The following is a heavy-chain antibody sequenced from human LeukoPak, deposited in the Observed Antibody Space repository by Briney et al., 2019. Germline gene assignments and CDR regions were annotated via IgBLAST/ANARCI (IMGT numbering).Heavy chain of an antibody. D-gene: IGHD6-6*01. CDR3: AREAYSSSSVPFDY. CDR2: ISAYNGNT. V-gene: IGHV1-18*01. CDR1: GYTFTSYG. Sequence: ASVKLSCKSSGYTFTSYGISWVRQAPGQGLEWMGWISAYNGNTNYAQKLQGRVTMTTDTSTSTAYMELRSLRSDDKAVYYCAREAYSSSSVPFDYWGQGTLVTVSS. J-gene: IGHJ4*02.